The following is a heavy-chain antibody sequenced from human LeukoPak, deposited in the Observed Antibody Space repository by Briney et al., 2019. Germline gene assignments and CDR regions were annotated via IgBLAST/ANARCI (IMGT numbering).Heavy chain of an antibody. CDR3: ARGRTYYDILTGQGRRGYWFDP. V-gene: IGHV4-34*01. CDR2: INHSGST. D-gene: IGHD3-9*01. Sequence: SETLSLTCAVYGASFSGYYWSWIRQPPGKGLERIGEINHSGSTNYNPSLKSRVTISVDTSKNQFSLKLSSVTAADTAVYYCARGRTYYDILTGQGRRGYWFDPWGQGTLVTVSS. CDR1: GASFSGYY. J-gene: IGHJ5*02.